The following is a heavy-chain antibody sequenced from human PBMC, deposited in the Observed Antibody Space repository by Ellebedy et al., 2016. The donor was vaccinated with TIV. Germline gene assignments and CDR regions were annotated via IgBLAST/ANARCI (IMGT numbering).Heavy chain of an antibody. CDR2: IWYDGSNK. CDR3: VTRHNGGFDI. CDR1: GFTFSSYA. D-gene: IGHD4-23*01. Sequence: GESLKISXAASGFTFSSYAMHWVRQAPGKGLEWVAVIWYDGSNKYYADSVKGRFTISRDNSKNTLYLQMNSLRAEDTAVYYCVTRHNGGFDIWGQGTMVTVSS. J-gene: IGHJ3*02. V-gene: IGHV3-33*01.